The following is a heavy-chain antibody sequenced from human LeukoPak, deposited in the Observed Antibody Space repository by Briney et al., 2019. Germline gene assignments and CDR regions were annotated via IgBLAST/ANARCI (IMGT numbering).Heavy chain of an antibody. Sequence: GGSLRLPCAASGFTFSSYGMHWVRQAPGKGLEWVAVISYDGSNKYYADSVKGRFTISRDNSKNTLYLQMNSLRAEDTAVYYCAKDGEGGDCCEYYFDYWGQGTLVTVSS. CDR1: GFTFSSYG. CDR2: ISYDGSNK. CDR3: AKDGEGGDCCEYYFDY. V-gene: IGHV3-30*18. J-gene: IGHJ4*02. D-gene: IGHD2-21*02.